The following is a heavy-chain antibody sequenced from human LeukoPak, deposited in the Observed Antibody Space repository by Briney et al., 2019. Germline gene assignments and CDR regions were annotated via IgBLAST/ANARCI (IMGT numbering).Heavy chain of an antibody. Sequence: GGSLRLSRAASGFTFSGYAMHWVRQAPGKGLEWVAVISYDGSNKYYADSVKGRFTISRDNSKNTLYLQMNSLRAEDTAVYYCARPSGWSIPFDYWGQGTLVTVSS. V-gene: IGHV3-30*04. CDR2: ISYDGSNK. J-gene: IGHJ4*02. D-gene: IGHD6-19*01. CDR1: GFTFSGYA. CDR3: ARPSGWSIPFDY.